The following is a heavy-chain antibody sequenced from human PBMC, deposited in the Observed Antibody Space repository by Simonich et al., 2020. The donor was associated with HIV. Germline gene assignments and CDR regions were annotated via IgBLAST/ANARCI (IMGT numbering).Heavy chain of an antibody. D-gene: IGHD3-10*01. CDR2: INTNTGNP. Sequence: QVQLVQSGSELKKPGASVKVSCKASGYTFTSYAMNWVRQAPGQGLEWMGWINTNTGNPTYAQGFTGRFVLSLDTSVSTAFLQINSLKAEDTAVYFCAREGGRGSITMVRPRAFDSWGRGTLVTVSS. CDR3: AREGGRGSITMVRPRAFDS. J-gene: IGHJ4*02. CDR1: GYTFTSYA. V-gene: IGHV7-4-1*02.